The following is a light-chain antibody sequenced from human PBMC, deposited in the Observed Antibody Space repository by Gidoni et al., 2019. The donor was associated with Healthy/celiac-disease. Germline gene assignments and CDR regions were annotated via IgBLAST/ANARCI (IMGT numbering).Light chain of an antibody. CDR2: AAS. Sequence: DFQMTQSPSSLSASVGDRVTITCRASQSISSYLNWYQQKPGKAPKLLIYAASSLQSGVPSRFSGSGSGTDFTLTISSLQPEDFATYYCQQSYSTPYTFGQXTKLEIK. J-gene: IGKJ2*01. CDR3: QQSYSTPYT. CDR1: QSISSY. V-gene: IGKV1-39*01.